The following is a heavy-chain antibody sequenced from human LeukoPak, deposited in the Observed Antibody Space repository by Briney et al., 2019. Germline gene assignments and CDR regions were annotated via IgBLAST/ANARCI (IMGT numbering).Heavy chain of an antibody. CDR2: ISGYNGNT. CDR1: GYTFSSYG. CDR3: ARDLGSNFYYALDY. D-gene: IGHD3-22*01. V-gene: IGHV1-18*01. J-gene: IGHJ4*02. Sequence: ASVKVSCKGSGYTFSSYGLSWVRQAPGQGLEWMGWISGYNGNTNYEQKVQGRVTMTTDTSTNTAYMELRSLRSDDTAVYYCARDLGSNFYYALDYWGQGTLVTVSS.